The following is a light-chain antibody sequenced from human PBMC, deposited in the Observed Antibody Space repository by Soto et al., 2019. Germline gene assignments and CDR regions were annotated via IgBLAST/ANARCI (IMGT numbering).Light chain of an antibody. Sequence: QSVLTQPPSASGTPGQRVTISCSGSSSNIGAYTVTCYHHFPGTDPKLLIHSNNQRPSGGRDRCSASKSCTSASLAISGLQSEDEADYYCASWDDSLNAPVFGGGTKVTVL. CDR2: SNN. CDR3: ASWDDSLNAPV. CDR1: SSNIGAYT. V-gene: IGLV1-44*01. J-gene: IGLJ2*01.